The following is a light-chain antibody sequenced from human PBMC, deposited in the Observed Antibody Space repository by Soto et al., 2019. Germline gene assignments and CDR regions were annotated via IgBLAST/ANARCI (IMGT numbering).Light chain of an antibody. CDR1: SSDVGGYNY. CDR2: DVS. V-gene: IGLV2-14*03. J-gene: IGLJ1*01. Sequence: QSVLTQPASVSGSPGQSITISCTGTSSDVGGYNYVSWYQHHPGKAPKLMIYDVSNRPSGVSNRFSGSKSGNTASLNISGLQPEDEADYYCCSYTRRNTRQIVFGTGARSPS. CDR3: CSYTRRNTRQIV.